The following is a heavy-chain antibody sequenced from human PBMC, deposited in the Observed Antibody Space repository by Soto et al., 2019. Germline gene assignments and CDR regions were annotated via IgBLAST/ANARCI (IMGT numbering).Heavy chain of an antibody. D-gene: IGHD2-15*01. CDR1: GFTFSSYA. J-gene: IGHJ4*02. CDR2: ISGSGGST. CDR3: AKPAYLVVVVAADYYFDY. Sequence: LRLSCAASGFTFSSYAMSWVRQAPGKGLEWVSAISGSGGSTYYADSVKGRFTISRDNSKNTLYLQMNSLRAEDTAVYYCAKPAYLVVVVAADYYFDYWGQGTLVTVSS. V-gene: IGHV3-23*01.